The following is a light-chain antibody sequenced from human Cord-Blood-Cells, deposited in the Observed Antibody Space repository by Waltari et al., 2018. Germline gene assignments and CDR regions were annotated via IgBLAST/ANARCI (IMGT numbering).Light chain of an antibody. Sequence: QSALTQPASVSGSPGQSITISCTGTSSDVGGYNYVSWYQQHPGNAPKLMIHVFSNRPSGVSNRFSGSKSGNTASLTISGLQAEDEADYYCSSYTSSSTPWVFGGGTKLTVL. V-gene: IGLV2-14*01. CDR3: SSYTSSSTPWV. CDR2: VFS. J-gene: IGLJ3*02. CDR1: SSDVGGYNY.